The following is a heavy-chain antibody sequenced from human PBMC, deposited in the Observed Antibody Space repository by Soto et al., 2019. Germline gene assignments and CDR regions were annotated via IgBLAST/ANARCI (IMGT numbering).Heavy chain of an antibody. CDR1: GGSISSYY. Sequence: PSETLSLTCTVSGGSISSYYWSWIRQPPGKGLEWIGYIYNSGSTNYNPSLKSRVTISVDTPKNQFSLKLSSVTAADTAVYYCAGDQGAAGGSFDYWGQGTLVTVSS. J-gene: IGHJ4*02. D-gene: IGHD6-13*01. CDR3: AGDQGAAGGSFDY. V-gene: IGHV4-59*01. CDR2: IYNSGST.